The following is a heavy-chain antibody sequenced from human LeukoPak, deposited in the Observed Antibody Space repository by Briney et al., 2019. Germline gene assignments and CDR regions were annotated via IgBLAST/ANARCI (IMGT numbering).Heavy chain of an antibody. J-gene: IGHJ4*02. Sequence: PSETLSLTCTVSGGSISSYYWSWIRQPPGKGLEWIGYIYYSGSTNYNPSLKSRVTISVDTSKNQFSLKLSSVTAADTAVYYCARDRAAGKYYYDSSGYFDYWGQGTLVTVSS. CDR3: ARDRAAGKYYYDSSGYFDY. CDR1: GGSISSYY. D-gene: IGHD3-22*01. V-gene: IGHV4-59*01. CDR2: IYYSGST.